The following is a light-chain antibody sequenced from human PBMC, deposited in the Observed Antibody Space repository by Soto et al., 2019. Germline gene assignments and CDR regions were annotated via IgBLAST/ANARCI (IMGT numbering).Light chain of an antibody. V-gene: IGLV2-14*01. CDR1: SSDVGDYDF. CDR3: SSFTSTSTLVV. J-gene: IGLJ2*01. Sequence: QSVLTQPASVSGSPGQSITISCTGSSSDVGDYDFVSWYQQHPGKAPKLIIYEASDRPSGVSNRFSGSKSGNTASLTISGLQAEDDAHYYCSSFTSTSTLVVFGGGTKLTVL. CDR2: EAS.